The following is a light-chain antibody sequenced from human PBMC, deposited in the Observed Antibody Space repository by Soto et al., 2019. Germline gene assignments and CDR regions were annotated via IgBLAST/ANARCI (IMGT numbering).Light chain of an antibody. V-gene: IGLV2-14*01. CDR2: DVS. Sequence: QSVLTQPASVSGSPGQSITISCTGTYRDVGGYNYVAWYQQYPGKAPKLMIYDVSFRPSGVSNRFSGSKSDITASLTISGIQAEDEADYYCSSYTSSSSQVFGTGTKLTVL. CDR3: SSYTSSSSQV. J-gene: IGLJ1*01. CDR1: YRDVGGYNY.